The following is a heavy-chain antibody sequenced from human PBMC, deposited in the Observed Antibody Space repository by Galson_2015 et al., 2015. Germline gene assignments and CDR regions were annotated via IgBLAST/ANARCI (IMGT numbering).Heavy chain of an antibody. Sequence: SVKVSCKASGYTFTSYAMNWVRQAPGQGLEWMGWINTNTGNPTYAQGFTGRFVFSLDTSVSTSYLQISSLKAEDTAVYYCAREYDFWSGYTKHNYYYYGMDVWGQGTTVTVSS. CDR2: INTNTGNP. CDR3: AREYDFWSGYTKHNYYYYGMDV. V-gene: IGHV7-4-1*02. J-gene: IGHJ6*02. CDR1: GYTFTSYA. D-gene: IGHD3-3*01.